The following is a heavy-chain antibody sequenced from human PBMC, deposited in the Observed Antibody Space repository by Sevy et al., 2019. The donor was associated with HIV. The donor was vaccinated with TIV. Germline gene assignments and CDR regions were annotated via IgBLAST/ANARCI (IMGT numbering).Heavy chain of an antibody. V-gene: IGHV3-30-3*01. J-gene: IGHJ5*02. CDR3: ARDSSEYQLHKWFDP. CDR2: ISYDGSNK. D-gene: IGHD2-2*01. CDR1: GFTFSSYA. Sequence: GESLKSSCAASGFTFSSYAMHWVRQAPGKGLEWVAVISYDGSNKYYADSVKGRFTISRDNSKNTLYLQMNSLRAEDTAVYYCARDSSEYQLHKWFDPWGQGTLVTVSS.